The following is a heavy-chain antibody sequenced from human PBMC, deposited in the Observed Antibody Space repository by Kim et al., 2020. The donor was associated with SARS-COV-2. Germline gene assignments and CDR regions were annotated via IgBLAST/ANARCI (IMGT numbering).Heavy chain of an antibody. J-gene: IGHJ4*02. CDR1: GFTFGTYW. V-gene: IGHV3-7*03. D-gene: IGHD3-9*01. CDR3: VSADWSKSFFDY. Sequence: GGSLRLSCAASGFTFGTYWMSWVRQAPGKGLEWVANIKKEGNEKYYVDSVKGRFTISRDNAKNSLYLQMNSLRAEDTAVYYCVSADWSKSFFDYWGQGVLVTVSS. CDR2: IKKEGNEK.